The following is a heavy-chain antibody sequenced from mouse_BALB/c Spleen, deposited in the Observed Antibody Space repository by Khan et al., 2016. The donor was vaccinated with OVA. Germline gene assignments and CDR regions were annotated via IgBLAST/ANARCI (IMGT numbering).Heavy chain of an antibody. J-gene: IGHJ4*01. CDR3: TRSNYYGDSLYGMDY. Sequence: DLVKPGASVKLSCKASGYTFTSYWINWIKQRPGQGLEWIGRVSPGSGSPYYNEIFKGKATVTVDKSSSTAYIQLNSLSSEDSAVXFCTRSNYYGDSLYGMDYWGQGTSVTVSS. V-gene: IGHV1S41*01. CDR1: GYTFTSYW. CDR2: VSPGSGSP. D-gene: IGHD1-1*01.